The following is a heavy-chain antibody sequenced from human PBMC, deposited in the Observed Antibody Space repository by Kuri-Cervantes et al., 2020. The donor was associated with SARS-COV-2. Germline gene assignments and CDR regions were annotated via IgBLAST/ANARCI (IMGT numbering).Heavy chain of an antibody. Sequence: SETLSLTCTVPGGSISSYYWSWIRQPPGKGLEWIGYIYYSGSTYYNPSLKSRVTISVDTSKNQFSLKLYSVTAADTAVYYCARNRPTGGYFYGMDVWGQGTTVTVSS. V-gene: IGHV4-59*08. CDR1: GGSISSYY. D-gene: IGHD2/OR15-2a*01. J-gene: IGHJ6*02. CDR3: ARNRPTGGYFYGMDV. CDR2: IYYSGST.